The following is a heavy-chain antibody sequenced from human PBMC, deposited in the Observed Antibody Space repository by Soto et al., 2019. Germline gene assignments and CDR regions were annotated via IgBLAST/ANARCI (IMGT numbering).Heavy chain of an antibody. CDR1: GFTFSPYW. CDR2: INSDGSST. Sequence: EVQLVESGGGLVQPGGSLRLSCAASGFTFSPYWMHWVRQTPGKGLVWVSRINSDGSSTTYADSVKGRFTISRDNAKNMLYLQMNSLRAEDTAVYYCARERVYGVNYIDYWGQGTLVTVSS. V-gene: IGHV3-74*01. D-gene: IGHD4-17*01. J-gene: IGHJ4*02. CDR3: ARERVYGVNYIDY.